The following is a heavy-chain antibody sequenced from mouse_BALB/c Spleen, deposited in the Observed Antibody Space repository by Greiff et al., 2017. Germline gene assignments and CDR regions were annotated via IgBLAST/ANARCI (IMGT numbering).Heavy chain of an antibody. Sequence: EVKLMESGGGLVQPGGSLKLSCAASGFDFSRYWMSWVRQAPGKGLEWIGEINPDSSTINYTPSLKDKFIISRDNAKNTLYLQMSKVRSEDTALYYCARKDYDYDSWFAYWGQGTLVTVSA. J-gene: IGHJ3*01. D-gene: IGHD2-4*01. V-gene: IGHV4-1*02. CDR3: ARKDYDYDSWFAY. CDR2: INPDSSTI. CDR1: GFDFSRYW.